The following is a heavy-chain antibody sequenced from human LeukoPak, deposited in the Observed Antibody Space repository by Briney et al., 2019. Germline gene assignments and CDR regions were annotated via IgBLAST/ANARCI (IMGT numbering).Heavy chain of an antibody. V-gene: IGHV1-8*03. CDR2: MNPNSGNT. Sequence: ASVKVSCKASGYTFTTYDITWVRQATGQGLEWMGWMNPNSGNTAYAQKFQGRVTITRNTSISTAYMELSSLRSEDTAVYYCAREDYYDSGSNDYWGQGTLVTVST. J-gene: IGHJ4*02. D-gene: IGHD3-22*01. CDR3: AREDYYDSGSNDY. CDR1: GYTFTTYD.